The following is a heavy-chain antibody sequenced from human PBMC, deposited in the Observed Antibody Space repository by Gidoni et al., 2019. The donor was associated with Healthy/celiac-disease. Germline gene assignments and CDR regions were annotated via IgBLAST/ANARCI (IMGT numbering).Heavy chain of an antibody. CDR2: ISWNSGSI. V-gene: IGHV3-9*01. Sequence: VQLVKSGGGLVLPGRSLRLTGAASGFTCDVYAMYWVRQAPGKGLDWVSGISWNSGSIGYADSVKGRFTISRDNAKNSLYLQMNSLRAEDTALYYCAKDIYGGSNYEYGMDVWGQGTTVTVSS. D-gene: IGHD4-4*01. CDR1: GFTCDVYA. J-gene: IGHJ6*02. CDR3: AKDIYGGSNYEYGMDV.